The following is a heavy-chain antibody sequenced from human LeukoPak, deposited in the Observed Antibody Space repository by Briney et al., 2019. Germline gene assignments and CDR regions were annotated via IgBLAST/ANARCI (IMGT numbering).Heavy chain of an antibody. J-gene: IGHJ5*02. Sequence: SETLSLTCTVSGDSMSSYHLSWLRQPPGKGLEWIGYVIYSGRTNYNPSLKSRVIISVDKSKNQFSLKVNSVTAAGTAVYYCATHRVVASAGWFDPWGQGTLVTVSS. CDR1: GDSMSSYH. V-gene: IGHV4-59*08. CDR3: ATHRVVASAGWFDP. D-gene: IGHD2-2*01. CDR2: VIYSGRT.